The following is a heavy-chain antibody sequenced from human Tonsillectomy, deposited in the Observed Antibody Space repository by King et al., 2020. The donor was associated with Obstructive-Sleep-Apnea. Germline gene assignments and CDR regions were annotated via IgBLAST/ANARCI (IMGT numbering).Heavy chain of an antibody. CDR2: ISSSSSTI. V-gene: IGHV3-48*04. Sequence: VQLVESGGGLVQPGGSLRLSCAASGFTFSSYSMNWVRQAPGKGLEWVSYISSSSSTIYYADSVKGRFTMSRDNAKKSLYLQMNSLRAEDTAVYYCARDKGQRGVSGWFDPCGQGTLVTVSS. CDR3: ARDKGQRGVSGWFDP. D-gene: IGHD6-25*01. CDR1: GFTFSSYS. J-gene: IGHJ5*02.